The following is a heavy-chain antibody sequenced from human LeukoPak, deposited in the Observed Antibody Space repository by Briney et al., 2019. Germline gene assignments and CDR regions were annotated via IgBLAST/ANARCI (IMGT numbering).Heavy chain of an antibody. CDR1: GYTFTSYA. CDR3: ARDRAMIAPMDV. Sequence: EASVKVSCKASGYTFTSYAIHWVRQAPGQRLEWMGWISAGNGNTKYSQNFQGRVAFISNTSATTAFMELSSLRSEDAAVYYCARDRAMIAPMDVWGQGTTVTVSS. CDR2: ISAGNGNT. D-gene: IGHD3-22*01. V-gene: IGHV1-3*01. J-gene: IGHJ6*02.